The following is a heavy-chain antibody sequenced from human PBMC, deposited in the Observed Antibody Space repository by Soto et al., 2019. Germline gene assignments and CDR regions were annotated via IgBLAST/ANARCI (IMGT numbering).Heavy chain of an antibody. CDR2: MNQDGSEK. Sequence: EVQLVESGGGLVQPGGFLRLSCAASGFTFSSYWMSWFRQAPGKGLEWVANMNQDGSEKYYVDSMKGRFTISRDNARNSLYLQMNSLRVEDTAVYYCAKNRVETTRDKAPEFWGQGTLVTVSS. CDR3: AKNRVETTRDKAPEF. J-gene: IGHJ4*02. D-gene: IGHD1-7*01. V-gene: IGHV3-7*01. CDR1: GFTFSSYW.